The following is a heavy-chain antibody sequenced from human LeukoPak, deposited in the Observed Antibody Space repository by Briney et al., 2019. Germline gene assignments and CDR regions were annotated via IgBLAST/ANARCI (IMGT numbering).Heavy chain of an antibody. Sequence: ASVKVSCKASGYTFTGFDISWVRQAPGQGLEWMGWINPNSGGTNYAQKFQGRVTMTRDTSISTAYMELSRLTSDDTAIYYCARDWFVDSGDDPFPFDYWGQGTLVSVSS. CDR3: ARDWFVDSGDDPFPFDY. D-gene: IGHD5-12*01. V-gene: IGHV1-2*02. J-gene: IGHJ4*02. CDR2: INPNSGGT. CDR1: GYTFTGFD.